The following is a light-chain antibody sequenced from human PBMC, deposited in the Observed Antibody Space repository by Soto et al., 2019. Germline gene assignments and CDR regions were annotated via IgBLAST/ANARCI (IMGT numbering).Light chain of an antibody. CDR2: DVS. Sequence: QSVLTQPASVSGSPGQSITISCTGTSSDVGGYNYVSWYQQHPGTAPKLMIYDVSNRPSGVSDRCSASKSGNTASLTISGLQAEDEADYYCSSYTSTSAVVFGGGTKLTVL. J-gene: IGLJ2*01. CDR3: SSYTSTSAVV. CDR1: SSDVGGYNY. V-gene: IGLV2-14*03.